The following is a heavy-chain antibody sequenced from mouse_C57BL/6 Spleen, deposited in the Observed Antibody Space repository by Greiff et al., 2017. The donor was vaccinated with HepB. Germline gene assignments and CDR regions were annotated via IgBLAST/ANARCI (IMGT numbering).Heavy chain of an antibody. J-gene: IGHJ1*03. Sequence: QVQLKESGPGLVAPSQSLSITCTVSGFSLTSYAISWVRQPPGKGLEWLGVIWTGGGTNYNSALKSRLSISKDNSKSQVFLKMNSLQTDDTARYYCAREYYGSSYSYWYFDVWGTGTTVTVSS. CDR1: GFSLTSYA. D-gene: IGHD1-1*01. CDR2: IWTGGGT. CDR3: AREYYGSSYSYWYFDV. V-gene: IGHV2-9-1*01.